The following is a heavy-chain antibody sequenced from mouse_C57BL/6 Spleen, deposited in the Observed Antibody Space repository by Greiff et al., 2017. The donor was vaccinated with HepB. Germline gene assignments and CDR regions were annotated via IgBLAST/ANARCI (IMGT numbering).Heavy chain of an antibody. CDR2: ISSGSSTI. V-gene: IGHV5-17*01. D-gene: IGHD1-1*01. CDR3: ARPHYYGSSCMDY. CDR1: GFTFSDYG. J-gene: IGHJ4*01. Sequence: VQLKESGGGLVKPGGSLKLSCAASGFTFSDYGMLWVRQAPEKGLEWVAYISSGSSTIYYADTVKGRFTISRDNAKNTLFLQMTSLRSEDTAMYYCARPHYYGSSCMDYWGQGTSVTVSS.